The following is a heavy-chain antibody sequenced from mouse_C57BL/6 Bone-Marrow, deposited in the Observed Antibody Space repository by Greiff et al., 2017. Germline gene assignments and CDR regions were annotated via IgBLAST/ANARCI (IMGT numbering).Heavy chain of an antibody. CDR3: AREGLYYGNYENAMDY. CDR1: GYSITSGYF. CDR2: IRYDGST. J-gene: IGHJ4*01. V-gene: IGHV3-6*01. D-gene: IGHD2-1*01. Sequence: ESGPGLVKPSQSLSLTCSVTGYSITSGYFWNWIRQFPGNKLEWMGYIRYDGSTNYNPSLKNRISITRDTSKNPFFLKLNSVTTEDTATYYCAREGLYYGNYENAMDYWGQGTSVTVSS.